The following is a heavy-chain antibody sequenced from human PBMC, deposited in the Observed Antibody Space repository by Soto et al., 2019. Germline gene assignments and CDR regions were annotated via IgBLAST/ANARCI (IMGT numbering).Heavy chain of an antibody. D-gene: IGHD3-3*01. CDR1: GFTFDDYA. CDR2: ISWNSGSI. CDR3: ARANYDFWSGYRNSYYYYGMDV. J-gene: IGHJ6*02. V-gene: IGHV3-9*01. Sequence: ESGGGSVQPGRSLGLSCVASGFTFDDYAMHWVRQAPGKGLEWVSSISWNSGSIEYAGSVSGRFIISRDNSKNTLYLQMNSLRAEDTAVYYCARANYDFWSGYRNSYYYYGMDVWGQGTTVTVSS.